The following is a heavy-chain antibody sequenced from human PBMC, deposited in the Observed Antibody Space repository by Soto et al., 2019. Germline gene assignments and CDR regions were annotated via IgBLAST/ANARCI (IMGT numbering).Heavy chain of an antibody. Sequence: EVQLVESGGGLVQPGGSLRLSCAASGFTFSDHYMDWVRQAPGKGLEWVARSRNRVNSHTTEYAASVKGRFTISRDESKISLYLQMNSLKSEDTAVYYCTRGLLGGAPSYTFHGMDVWGQGTTVTVSS. J-gene: IGHJ6*01. CDR2: SRNRVNSHTT. D-gene: IGHD1-26*01. CDR3: TRGLLGGAPSYTFHGMDV. CDR1: GFTFSDHY. V-gene: IGHV3-72*01.